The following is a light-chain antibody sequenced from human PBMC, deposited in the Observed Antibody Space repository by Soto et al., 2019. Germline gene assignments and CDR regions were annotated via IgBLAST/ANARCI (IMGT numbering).Light chain of an antibody. Sequence: DIQMTQSSSSLSASVGDRVTITCRASQSISYYLNWYQQKPGKAPKLLIYAASSLQSGVPSRFSGSGSGTDFTFTISSLQPEDFATYYCQQSYSSPVTFGQGTRLEIK. CDR1: QSISYY. CDR3: QQSYSSPVT. J-gene: IGKJ5*01. V-gene: IGKV1-39*01. CDR2: AAS.